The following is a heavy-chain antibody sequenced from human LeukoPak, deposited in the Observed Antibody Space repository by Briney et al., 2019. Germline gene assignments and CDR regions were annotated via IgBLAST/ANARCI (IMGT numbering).Heavy chain of an antibody. D-gene: IGHD3-3*01. Sequence: GGSLRLSCAASGFTFSSYSMNWVRQAPGKGLEWVSSISSSSSYIYYADSVKGRFTISRDNAKNSLYLQMNSLRAEDTAVYYCARDRLRFLEWSPFVDAFDIWGQGTMVTVSS. CDR2: ISSSSSYI. CDR1: GFTFSSYS. CDR3: ARDRLRFLEWSPFVDAFDI. J-gene: IGHJ3*02. V-gene: IGHV3-21*01.